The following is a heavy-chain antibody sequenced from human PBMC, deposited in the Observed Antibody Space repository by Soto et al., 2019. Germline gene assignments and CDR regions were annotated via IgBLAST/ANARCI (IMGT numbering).Heavy chain of an antibody. D-gene: IGHD2-21*01. CDR1: GFPFTSYG. CDR3: ARGLVVPGPWDI. CDR2: ISAYNGNT. J-gene: IGHJ3*02. Sequence: ASVKVSCKASGFPFTSYGISWVRHAPGQGLEWMGWISAYNGNTNYAQKLQGRVTMTTDTSTSTAYMELRSLRSDDTAVYYCARGLVVPGPWDIWGQGTMVTVSS. V-gene: IGHV1-18*01.